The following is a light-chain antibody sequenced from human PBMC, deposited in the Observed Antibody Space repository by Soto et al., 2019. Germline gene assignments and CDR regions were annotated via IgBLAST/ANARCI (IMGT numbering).Light chain of an antibody. CDR1: QDIAIY. Sequence: DMQLTQCPSSLSASVGDRVTITWGASQDIAIYLAWYQKKTGYAPKLLIYAASTLYGGVPSRLRGSGYGTDFTITISSLKHEDFETYYCQQANSSTLTFGGGTQVDIK. CDR2: AAS. V-gene: IGKV1-12*01. J-gene: IGKJ4*01. CDR3: QQANSSTLT.